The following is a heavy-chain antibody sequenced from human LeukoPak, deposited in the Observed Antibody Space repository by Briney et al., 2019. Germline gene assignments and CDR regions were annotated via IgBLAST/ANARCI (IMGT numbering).Heavy chain of an antibody. J-gene: IGHJ4*02. D-gene: IGHD3-16*01. V-gene: IGHV3-20*04. CDR3: ARFAGGIGFDY. CDR1: VFTFDVYG. Sequence: GGSLRLSCAVSVFTFDVYGMSGVRQAPGKGLEWVSGINWNGGSTGYADSVKGRFTISRDNVKNSLYLQMNSLRAEDTALYYCARFAGGIGFDYWGQGTLVTVSS. CDR2: INWNGGST.